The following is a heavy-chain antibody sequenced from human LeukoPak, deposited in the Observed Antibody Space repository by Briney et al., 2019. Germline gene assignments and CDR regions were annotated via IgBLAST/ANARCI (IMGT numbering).Heavy chain of an antibody. CDR2: INHIGST. CDR1: GGSFSGYY. CDR3: ARPRTRILMIVVVTHGLDL. Sequence: SETLSLTWPVYGGSFSGYYWSWIRQPPGKGLGWIGEINHIGSTNYNPYLMNRVTISLDTSKNQFSLKLSSLTAADTAVYYCARPRTRILMIVVVTHGLDLSGGGTLVTVSS. D-gene: IGHD3-22*01. J-gene: IGHJ2*01. V-gene: IGHV4-34*01.